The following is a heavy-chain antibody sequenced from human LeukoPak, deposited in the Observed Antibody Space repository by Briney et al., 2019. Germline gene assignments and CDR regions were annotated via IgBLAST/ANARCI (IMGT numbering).Heavy chain of an antibody. V-gene: IGHV4-4*07. D-gene: IGHD2-15*01. J-gene: IGHJ4*02. Sequence: SETLSLTCTVSGASINSHYWSWIRQPAGKGLEWIGRIYISGRTNYNSSLQSRVTMSVDTSKNQFSLKLTSVTAADTAVYYCARALNPLPGTYYFDYWGQGTLATVSS. CDR3: ARALNPLPGTYYFDY. CDR2: IYISGRT. CDR1: GASINSHY.